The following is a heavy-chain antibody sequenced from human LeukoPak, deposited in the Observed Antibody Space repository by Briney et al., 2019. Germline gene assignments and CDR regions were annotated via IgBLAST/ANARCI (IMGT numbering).Heavy chain of an antibody. CDR3: ARANRFGFGELYGFDY. CDR1: GVTFSSYA. D-gene: IGHD3-10*01. J-gene: IGHJ4*02. CDR2: IIPIFGTA. Sequence: SVKVSCKASGVTFSSYAISWVRQAPGQGLEWMGGIIPIFGTANYAQKFQGRVTITADESTSTAYMELSSLRSEDTAVYYCARANRFGFGELYGFDYWGQGTLVTVSS. V-gene: IGHV1-69*13.